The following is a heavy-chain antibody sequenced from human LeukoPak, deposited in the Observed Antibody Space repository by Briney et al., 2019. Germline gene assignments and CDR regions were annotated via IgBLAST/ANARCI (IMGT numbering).Heavy chain of an antibody. J-gene: IGHJ4*02. CDR1: GFTFSDYS. Sequence: PGGSLRLSCTASGFTFSDYSMNWVRQAPGKGLEWVSYISSGSNTIYYADSVKGRFTISRDNAKNSLYLQMNSLRDEDTAVYYCARSARGPTTDWVQGTLVTVSS. V-gene: IGHV3-48*02. CDR3: ARSARGPTTD. D-gene: IGHD1-26*01. CDR2: ISSGSNTI.